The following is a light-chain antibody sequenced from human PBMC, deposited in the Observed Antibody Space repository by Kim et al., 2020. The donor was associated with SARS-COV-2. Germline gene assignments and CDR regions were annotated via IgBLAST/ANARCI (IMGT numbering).Light chain of an antibody. CDR2: RAS. CDR3: KQYNTYPWT. V-gene: IGKV1-5*03. Sequence: DIQMTQSPSTLSASIGDRVTITCRASQTINSWLAWYQRKPGTAPKLLIRRASDLEGGVPPRFSGSGSGTEFTLTISSLQPDDFASYYCKQYNTYPWTFGQGTKVDIK. J-gene: IGKJ1*01. CDR1: QTINSW.